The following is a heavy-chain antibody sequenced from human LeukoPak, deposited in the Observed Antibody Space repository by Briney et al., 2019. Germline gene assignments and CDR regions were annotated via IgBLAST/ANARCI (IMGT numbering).Heavy chain of an antibody. CDR3: AREGVPEYYFDY. V-gene: IGHV1-69*04. J-gene: IGHJ4*02. D-gene: IGHD1-14*01. CDR1: GGTFSSCA. CDR2: IIPIFGIA. Sequence: SVKVSCKASGGTFSSCAISWVRQAPGQGLEWMGRIIPIFGIANYAQKFQGRVTITADKSTSTAYMELSSLRSEDTAVYYCAREGVPEYYFDYWGQGTLVTVSS.